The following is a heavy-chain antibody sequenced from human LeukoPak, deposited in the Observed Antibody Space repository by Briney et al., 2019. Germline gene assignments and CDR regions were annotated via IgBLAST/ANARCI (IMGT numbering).Heavy chain of an antibody. V-gene: IGHV1-2*02. D-gene: IGHD2-21*02. J-gene: IGHJ4*02. CDR2: INPNSGGT. CDR1: GYTFTGYY. CDR3: ARLAPIVVVTVNLPYFDY. Sequence: ASVKVSCKASGYTFTGYYMHWVRQAPGQGLEWMGWINPNSGGTNYAQKFQGRVTMTRDTSISTAYMELSRLRSDDTAVYYCARLAPIVVVTVNLPYFDYWGQGTLVTVSS.